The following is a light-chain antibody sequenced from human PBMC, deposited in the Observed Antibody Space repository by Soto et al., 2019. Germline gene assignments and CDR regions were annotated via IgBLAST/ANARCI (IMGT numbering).Light chain of an antibody. CDR3: QQYAKSPLT. Sequence: DIVMTQSPATLSVSPGERVTLSCRASLTVSTNLAWYQQKPGQAPRLLIYYASTRATGTPARFSGSGSVKEFTLTISSLQPEDVATYYCQQYAKSPLTFGGGTKLEIK. V-gene: IGKV3-15*01. CDR2: YAS. CDR1: LTVSTN. J-gene: IGKJ4*01.